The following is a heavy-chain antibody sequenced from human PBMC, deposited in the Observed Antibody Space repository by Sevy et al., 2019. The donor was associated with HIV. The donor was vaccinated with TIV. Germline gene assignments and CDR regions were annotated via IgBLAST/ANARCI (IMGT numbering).Heavy chain of an antibody. J-gene: IGHJ6*02. Sequence: GGSLRLSCVAAGISISSHWMNWVRQSPGKGLEWVANINQDGGEIYYVGSVKGRFTISRDNARNSGYLQMNSLSVEDSGVYYCARAMGVWGQGTTVTVSS. CDR2: INQDGGEI. CDR1: GISISSHW. V-gene: IGHV3-7*01. CDR3: ARAMGV.